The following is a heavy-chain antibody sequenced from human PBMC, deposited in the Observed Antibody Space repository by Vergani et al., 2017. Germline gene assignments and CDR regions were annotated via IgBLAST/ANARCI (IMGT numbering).Heavy chain of an antibody. V-gene: IGHV3-23*01. CDR3: AKSGWLQHFGAHYFDS. CDR1: GFAFSRYA. J-gene: IGHJ4*02. CDR2: LTASGSGI. D-gene: IGHD5-24*01. Sequence: EVQLLESGGRLVQPGGSLRLSCVASGFAFSRYAMSWVRQAPGKGLEWVSGLTASGSGISYADSVRGRFTISRDNSKNTLFLQMDSLRAEDTAVYYCAKSGWLQHFGAHYFDSWGQGTLVNVSS.